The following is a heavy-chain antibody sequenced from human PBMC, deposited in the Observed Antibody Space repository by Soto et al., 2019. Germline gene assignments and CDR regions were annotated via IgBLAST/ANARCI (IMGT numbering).Heavy chain of an antibody. CDR3: AKLWSGKRPPDH. J-gene: IGHJ4*02. CDR1: GGSIISSSYY. CDR2: INYSGSP. Sequence: QLQLQESGPGLVKPSETLSLTCTVSGGSIISSSYYWGWIRQPPGKGLEWIGSINYSGSPYHNPSLKSRVTISVDTSKNQLSLKLSSVTAADTAVYYCAKLWSGKRPPDHWGQGTLVAVSS. D-gene: IGHD3-10*01. V-gene: IGHV4-39*01.